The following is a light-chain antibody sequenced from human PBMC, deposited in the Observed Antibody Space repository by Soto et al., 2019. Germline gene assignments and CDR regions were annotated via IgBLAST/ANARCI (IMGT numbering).Light chain of an antibody. CDR1: QSVSSN. J-gene: IGKJ1*01. CDR2: GAS. V-gene: IGKV3-15*01. CDR3: QHYNNRPPWT. Sequence: IVMTQSPATLSVSPGERATLSCRASQSVSSNLAWYQQKPGQAPRLLIYGASTRATGIPARLSGLGSGTEFTLPISRLQSEDFGGYYCQHYNNRPPWTVGQGTKVEIK.